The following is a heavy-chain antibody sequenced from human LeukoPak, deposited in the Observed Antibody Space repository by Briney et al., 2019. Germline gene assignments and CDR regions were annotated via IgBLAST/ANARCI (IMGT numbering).Heavy chain of an antibody. CDR2: ISPYNGNT. V-gene: IGHV1-18*01. CDR3: ARAYCGGDCHQGPDY. CDR1: GYTFNTYG. D-gene: IGHD2-21*02. Sequence: GGSLRLSCAASGYTFNTYGITWVRQAPGQGLEWMGWISPYNGNTSYAQKFQARVTMTTDTSTSTAYMELRSLRSDDTAVYFCARAYCGGDCHQGPDYWGQGTLVIVSS. J-gene: IGHJ4*02.